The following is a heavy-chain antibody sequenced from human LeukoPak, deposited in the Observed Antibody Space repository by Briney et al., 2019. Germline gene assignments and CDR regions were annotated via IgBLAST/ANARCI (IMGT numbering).Heavy chain of an antibody. CDR2: IPHDGSKK. CDR3: AKDPYSGSFEYFQH. V-gene: IGHV3-30*18. CDR1: GFTFSSYG. D-gene: IGHD1-26*01. Sequence: GGSLRLSCAASGFTFSSYGMHWVRQAPGKGLEWVAVIPHDGSKKYYADSVKGRFTISRDNSKNTLYLQMNSLRDEDTAVYYCAKDPYSGSFEYFQHWGQGTLVTVSS. J-gene: IGHJ1*01.